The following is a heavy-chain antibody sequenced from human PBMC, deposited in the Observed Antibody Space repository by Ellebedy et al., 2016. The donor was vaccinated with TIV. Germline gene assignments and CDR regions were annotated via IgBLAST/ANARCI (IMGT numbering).Heavy chain of an antibody. CDR2: ITQSGSN. J-gene: IGHJ4*02. CDR1: GGSFSGYY. CDR3: AEGRSGWYYFDY. Sequence: SETLSLTCAVYGGSFSGYYWSWIRQPPGKGLEWIGEITQSGSNNYNPSLKGRVTISVDKSKNQFSLRLSSVTAADTALYYCAEGRSGWYYFDYWGRGTPVNVSS. V-gene: IGHV4-34*01. D-gene: IGHD6-19*01.